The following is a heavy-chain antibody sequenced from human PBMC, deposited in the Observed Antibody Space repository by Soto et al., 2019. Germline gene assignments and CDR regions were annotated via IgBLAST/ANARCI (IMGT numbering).Heavy chain of an antibody. Sequence: QITLRESGPALVKPTQTLTLTCTFSGFSLTTVGVGVAWIRQPPGKALEWLALIYWVDDKIYSPSHKSRLTVTKDTSKNHVVFTMSNLDPTDTATYYCANRHVSPAYFDFWGQGTLVTVSS. CDR1: GFSLTTVGVG. CDR3: ANRHVSPAYFDF. CDR2: IYWVDDK. J-gene: IGHJ4*02. V-gene: IGHV2-5*02.